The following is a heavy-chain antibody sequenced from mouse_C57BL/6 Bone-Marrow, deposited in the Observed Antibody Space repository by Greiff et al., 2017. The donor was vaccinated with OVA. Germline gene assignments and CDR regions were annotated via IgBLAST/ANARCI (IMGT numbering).Heavy chain of an antibody. CDR2: ISSGGSYT. V-gene: IGHV5-6*01. D-gene: IGHD2-4*01. J-gene: IGHJ3*01. Sequence: EVQLQQSGGDLVKPGGSLKLSCAASGFTFSSYGMSWVRQTPDKRLEWVATISSGGSYTYYPDSVKGRFTISRDNAKNTLYLQMSSLKSEDTAMYYCARRLRLAWFAYWGQGTLVTVSA. CDR1: GFTFSSYG. CDR3: ARRLRLAWFAY.